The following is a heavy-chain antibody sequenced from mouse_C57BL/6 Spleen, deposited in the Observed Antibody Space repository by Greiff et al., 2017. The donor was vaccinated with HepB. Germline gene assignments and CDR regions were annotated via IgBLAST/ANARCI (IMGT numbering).Heavy chain of an antibody. J-gene: IGHJ3*01. V-gene: IGHV1-54*01. CDR1: GYAFTNYL. Sequence: QVQLQQSGAELVRPGTSVKVSCKASGYAFTNYLIEWVKQRPGQGLEWIGVINPGSGGTNYNEKFKGKATLTADKSSSTAYMQLSSLTSEDSAVYFYARGDGNYVGWFAYWGQGTLVTVSA. CDR2: INPGSGGT. D-gene: IGHD2-1*01. CDR3: ARGDGNYVGWFAY.